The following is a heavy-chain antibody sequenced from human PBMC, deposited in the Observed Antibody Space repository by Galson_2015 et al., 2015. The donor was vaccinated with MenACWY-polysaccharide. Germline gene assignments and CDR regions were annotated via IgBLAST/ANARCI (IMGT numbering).Heavy chain of an antibody. Sequence: APGQGLEWMGWISVYNGDTKFAQSLQDRLTMTTDTSTSTVYMELRSLRFDDTAMYYCARDLIAARPGWLDPWGQGTLVTVSS. CDR2: ISVYNGDT. D-gene: IGHD6-6*01. CDR3: ARDLIAARPGWLDP. J-gene: IGHJ5*02. V-gene: IGHV1-18*01.